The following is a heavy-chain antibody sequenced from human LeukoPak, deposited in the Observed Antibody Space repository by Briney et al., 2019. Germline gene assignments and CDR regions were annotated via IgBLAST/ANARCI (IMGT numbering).Heavy chain of an antibody. D-gene: IGHD1-14*01. CDR3: TTDRRYNSFC. J-gene: IGHJ4*02. CDR2: IKTKTDGGTT. Sequence: PGGSLRLSCAGSGFTFSDAWMSWVRQAPGKGLEWVGRIKTKTDGGTTDYAAPVKGRFTISRDDSQNTLYMEMNSLKTEDTAVYYCTTDRRYNSFCWGQGTLVTVSS. CDR1: GFTFSDAW. V-gene: IGHV3-15*01.